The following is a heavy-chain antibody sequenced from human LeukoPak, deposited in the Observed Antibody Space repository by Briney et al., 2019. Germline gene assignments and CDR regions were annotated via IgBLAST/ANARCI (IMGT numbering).Heavy chain of an antibody. D-gene: IGHD3-22*01. V-gene: IGHV3-48*01. CDR3: AGVYEYYYDSSGDDAFDI. Sequence: GGSLRLSCAASGFTFSSYSMNWVRQAPGKGLEWVSYISSSSSTIYYADSVKGRFTISRDNAKNSLYLQMNSLRAGDTAVYYCAGVYEYYYDSSGDDAFDIWGQGTMVTVSS. CDR2: ISSSSSTI. CDR1: GFTFSSYS. J-gene: IGHJ3*02.